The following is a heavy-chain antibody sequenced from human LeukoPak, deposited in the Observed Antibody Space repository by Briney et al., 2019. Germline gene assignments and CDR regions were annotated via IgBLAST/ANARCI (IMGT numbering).Heavy chain of an antibody. Sequence: SETLSLTCAVYGGSFSGYYWSWIRQPPGKGLEWIGEINHSGSTYYNPSLKSRVTIPVDTSKNQFSLKLSSVTAADTAVYYCARHRGDYYGSGSYFDYWGQGTLVTVSS. CDR2: INHSGST. V-gene: IGHV4-34*01. D-gene: IGHD3-10*01. CDR1: GGSFSGYY. CDR3: ARHRGDYYGSGSYFDY. J-gene: IGHJ4*02.